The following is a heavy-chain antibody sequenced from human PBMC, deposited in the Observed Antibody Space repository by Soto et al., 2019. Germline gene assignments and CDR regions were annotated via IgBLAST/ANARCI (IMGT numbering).Heavy chain of an antibody. D-gene: IGHD2-15*01. V-gene: IGHV3-23*01. CDR2: IGSGGDT. Sequence: EVQLLESGGGLLQPGGSLRLSCAASGFTFSSFSMSWVRQAPGKGLEWVSAIGSGGDTYYADSVKGRFTISRDNSKNTLYLQMNSLRAEDTAVYHWAKKVVTTPSGGFDYWGQGALVTVSS. J-gene: IGHJ4*02. CDR3: AKKVVTTPSGGFDY. CDR1: GFTFSSFS.